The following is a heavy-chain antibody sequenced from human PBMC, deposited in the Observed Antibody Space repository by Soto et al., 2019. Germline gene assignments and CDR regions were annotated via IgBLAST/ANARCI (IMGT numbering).Heavy chain of an antibody. CDR2: IIPIFGTA. D-gene: IGHD3-10*01. CDR3: ASYVHYYGSGSLEYYYYGMDV. J-gene: IGHJ6*02. V-gene: IGHV1-69*06. Sequence: ASVKVSCKASGGTFSSYAISWVRQAPGQGLEWMGGIIPIFGTANYAQKFQGRVTITADKSTSTAYMELSSLRSEDTAVYYCASYVHYYGSGSLEYYYYGMDVWGQGTTVT. CDR1: GGTFSSYA.